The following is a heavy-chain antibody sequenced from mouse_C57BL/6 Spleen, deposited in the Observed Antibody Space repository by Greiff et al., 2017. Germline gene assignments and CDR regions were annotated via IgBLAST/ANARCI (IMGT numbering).Heavy chain of an antibody. J-gene: IGHJ2*01. CDR3: ARYLSQDFDY. Sequence: QVQLKQPGAELVKPGASVKLSCKASGYTFTSYWMHWVKQRPGQGLEWIGMIHPNSGSTNYNEKFKSKATLTVDKSSSTAYMQLSSLTSEDSAVYYCARYLSQDFDYWGQGTTLTVSS. CDR1: GYTFTSYW. V-gene: IGHV1-64*01. CDR2: IHPNSGST. D-gene: IGHD2-3*01.